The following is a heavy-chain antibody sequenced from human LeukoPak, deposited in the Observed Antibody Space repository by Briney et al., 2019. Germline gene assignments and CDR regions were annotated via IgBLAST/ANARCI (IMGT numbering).Heavy chain of an antibody. J-gene: IGHJ6*03. CDR2: ISSSSSYI. CDR3: AKGMVRGVIRYYYYMDI. V-gene: IGHV3-21*04. D-gene: IGHD3-10*01. CDR1: GFTFSSYS. Sequence: GGSLRLSCAASGFTFSSYSMNWVRQAPGKGLEWVSSISSSSSYIYYADSVKGRFTISRDNAKNSLYLQMNSLRAEDTAVYYCAKGMVRGVIRYYYYMDIWGKGTTVTISS.